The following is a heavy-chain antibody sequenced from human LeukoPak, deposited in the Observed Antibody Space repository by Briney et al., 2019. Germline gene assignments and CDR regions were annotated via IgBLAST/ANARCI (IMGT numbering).Heavy chain of an antibody. J-gene: IGHJ6*02. V-gene: IGHV3-49*04. D-gene: IGHD5-18*01. CDR3: TRGPIRLWLYSGMDV. CDR1: GFNFGDHA. Sequence: PGGSLRLSCTASGFNFGDHAMSWVRQAPGKGLEWVGFIRSQAYGGTTEYAASVKGRFIISRDDSKSIAYLHMNSLKTEDTALYYCTRGPIRLWLYSGMDVWGQGTTVTVSS. CDR2: IRSQAYGGTT.